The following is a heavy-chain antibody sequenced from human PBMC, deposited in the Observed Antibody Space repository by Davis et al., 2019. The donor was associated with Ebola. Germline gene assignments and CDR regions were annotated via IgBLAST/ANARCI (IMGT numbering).Heavy chain of an antibody. J-gene: IGHJ4*02. D-gene: IGHD1-26*01. V-gene: IGHV5-51*01. CDR2: IYPGDSVT. CDR3: ARQGGGSGRLTSFDS. CDR1: RYTFTNFW. Sequence: EKSLNISCQGSRYTFTNFWIGWVRQMPVKGLEWIGIIYPGDSVTRYRPSFQGQVTLLADKSSTTAYLQWRSLKASDTAMYYCARQGGGSGRLTSFDSWGQGTLITVSS.